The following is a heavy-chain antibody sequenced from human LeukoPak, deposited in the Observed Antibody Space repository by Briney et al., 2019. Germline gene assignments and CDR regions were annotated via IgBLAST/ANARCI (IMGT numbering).Heavy chain of an antibody. CDR2: IQYDRTNE. CDR3: AKDIGSYYDC. D-gene: IGHD3-10*01. Sequence: PGGSLRLSCAASAFTFSSYGMHWVRQAPGKGLEWVAYIQYDRTNEQYAHSVKGRFRISRDNSNNILYLQMNSLRTEDTAVYYCAKDIGSYYDCWGQGILVTVSS. J-gene: IGHJ4*02. CDR1: AFTFSSYG. V-gene: IGHV3-30*02.